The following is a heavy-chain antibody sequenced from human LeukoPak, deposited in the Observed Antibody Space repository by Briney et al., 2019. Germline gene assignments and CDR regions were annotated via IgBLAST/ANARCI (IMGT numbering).Heavy chain of an antibody. D-gene: IGHD4-17*01. CDR2: INPNSGGT. CDR3: AREFGGDYGPRGL. Sequence: ASVKVSCKASGYTFTDYYMHWVRQAPGQGLEWMGWINPNSGGTNYAQKFQGRVTMTRDTSISTAYMELSRLRSDDTAVYYCAREFGGDYGPRGLWGQGTTVTVSS. J-gene: IGHJ3*01. V-gene: IGHV1-2*02. CDR1: GYTFTDYY.